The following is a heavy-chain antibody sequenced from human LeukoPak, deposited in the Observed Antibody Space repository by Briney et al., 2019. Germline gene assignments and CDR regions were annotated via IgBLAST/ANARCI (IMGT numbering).Heavy chain of an antibody. CDR2: IYYSGST. V-gene: IGHV4-39*07. CDR1: GGSISSSSYY. J-gene: IGHJ6*03. CDR3: ARDDYYYYMDV. Sequence: SETLSLTCTVSGGSISSSSYYWGWIRQPPGKGLEWIGSIYYSGSTYYNPSLKSRVTISVDTSKNQFSLKVSSVTAADTAVYYCARDDYYYYMDVWGTGTTVTVSS.